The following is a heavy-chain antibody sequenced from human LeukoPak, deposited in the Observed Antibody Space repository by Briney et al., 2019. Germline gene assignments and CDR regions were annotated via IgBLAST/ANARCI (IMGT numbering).Heavy chain of an antibody. CDR2: FYSGTI. CDR3: ARLFGSGSYWVDV. J-gene: IGHJ6*02. Sequence: TSETLSLTCTVSGAYMKYYYWTWIRQAAGKGLEFIGRFYSGTINYNPSLKSRVTMSVDTSNNHFSLNLSSVTAADTAVYYCARLFGSGSYWVDVWGQGITVTISS. D-gene: IGHD3-10*01. CDR1: GAYMKYYY. V-gene: IGHV4-4*07.